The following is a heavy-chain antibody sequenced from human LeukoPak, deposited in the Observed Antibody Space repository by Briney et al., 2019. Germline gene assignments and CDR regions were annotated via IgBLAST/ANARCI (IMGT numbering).Heavy chain of an antibody. D-gene: IGHD5-24*01. CDR2: ISDSGGTA. V-gene: IGHV3-23*01. CDR1: GFILRNYA. CDR3: ATLGYNFPYGMDV. J-gene: IGHJ6*02. Sequence: GGSLRLSCAASGFILRNYAMRWVRQAPGKGLEWVSTISDSGGTAYQAGSVQGRFTISRDNSKNTLYLQLNSLRADDTAIYYCATLGYNFPYGMDVWGQGTTVTVSS.